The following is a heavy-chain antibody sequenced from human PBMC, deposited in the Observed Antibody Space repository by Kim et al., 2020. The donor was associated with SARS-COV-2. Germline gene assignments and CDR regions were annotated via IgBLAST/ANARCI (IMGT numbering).Heavy chain of an antibody. J-gene: IGHJ6*02. Sequence: TKFAQNCKGRVTVTRDTSTSTFYMELSSLRSEDTALVYCARGRTGSGGLDAWGQGTTVTVSS. D-gene: IGHD6-25*01. CDR2: T. V-gene: IGHV1-46*01. CDR3: ARGRTGSGGLDA.